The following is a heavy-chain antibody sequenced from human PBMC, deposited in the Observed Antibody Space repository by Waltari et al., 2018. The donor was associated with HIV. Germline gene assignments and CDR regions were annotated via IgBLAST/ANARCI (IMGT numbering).Heavy chain of an antibody. J-gene: IGHJ4*02. V-gene: IGHV4-39*01. D-gene: IGHD4-17*01. CDR3: APRDYGDYQFDY. Sequence: QLQLQESGPGLVKPSETLSLTCTVSGGSIISNVYYWGWIRQPPGKGLEWIGSVYYSGSTYYNPSLKSRVTISVDTSKNQFYLSLRSVTAADTAVYYCAPRDYGDYQFDYWGRGTLVTVSS. CDR2: VYYSGST. CDR1: GGSIISNVYY.